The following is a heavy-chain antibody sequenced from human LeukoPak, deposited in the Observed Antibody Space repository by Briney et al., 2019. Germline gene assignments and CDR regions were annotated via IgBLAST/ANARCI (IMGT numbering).Heavy chain of an antibody. CDR1: GGTFSSYA. V-gene: IGHV1-69*13. J-gene: IGHJ4*02. CDR3: LSGSGSYWWDFDY. CDR2: IIPIFGTA. D-gene: IGHD3-10*01. Sequence: ASVKVSCKASGGTFSSYAISWVRQAPGQGLEWMGGIIPIFGTANYAQKFQGRVTITADESTSTAYMELSSLRSEDTAVYYCLSGSGSYWWDFDYWGQGTLVTVSS.